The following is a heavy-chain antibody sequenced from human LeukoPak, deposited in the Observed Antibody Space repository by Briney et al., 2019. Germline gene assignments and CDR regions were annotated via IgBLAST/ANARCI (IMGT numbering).Heavy chain of an antibody. D-gene: IGHD2-2*01. V-gene: IGHV3-30*02. Sequence: AGGSLRLSCVGSGFSVSTNYMSWVRQAPGKGLEWVAFIRYDGSNKYYADSVKGRFTISRDNSKNTLYLQMNSLRAEDTAVYYCAKDQQLLYYYYYYMDVWGKGTTVTISS. CDR3: AKDQQLLYYYYYYMDV. CDR2: IRYDGSNK. CDR1: GFSVSTNY. J-gene: IGHJ6*03.